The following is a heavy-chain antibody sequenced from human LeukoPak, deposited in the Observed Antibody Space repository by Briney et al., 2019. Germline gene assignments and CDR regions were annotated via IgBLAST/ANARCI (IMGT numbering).Heavy chain of an antibody. CDR1: GFTFSSYA. V-gene: IGHV3-30*04. CDR3: ARDRYCSSTSRFYLDY. CDR2: ISYDGSNK. J-gene: IGHJ4*02. D-gene: IGHD2-2*01. Sequence: GGSLRLSCAASGFTFSSYAMHWVRQAPGKGLEWVAVISYDGSNKYYADSVKGRFTISRDNSKNTLYLQMNSLRAEDTAVYYCARDRYCSSTSRFYLDYWGQGTLVTVSS.